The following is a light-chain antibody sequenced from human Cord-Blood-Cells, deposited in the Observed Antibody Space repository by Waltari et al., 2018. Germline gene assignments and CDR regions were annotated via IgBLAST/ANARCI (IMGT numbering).Light chain of an antibody. V-gene: IGLV2-8*01. J-gene: IGLJ2*01. CDR2: EVS. CDR1: SSDAGGHKH. Sequence: QSALSQPPSASGSPGQSVTIPCPDTSSDAGGHKHVSWDQQHPGKAPKLMIYEVSKRPSGVPDRVSGSKSGNTASLTVSGLQAEDEADYYCSSYAGSNNVVFGGGTKLTVL. CDR3: SSYAGSNNVV.